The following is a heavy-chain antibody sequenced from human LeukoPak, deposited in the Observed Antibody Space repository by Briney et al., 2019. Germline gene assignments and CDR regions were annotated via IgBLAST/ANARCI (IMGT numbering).Heavy chain of an antibody. Sequence: GGSLRLSCAVSGISVSGNYMSWVRQAPGKGLEWVSVIYSGGSTYYADSVKGRFTISRDNSKNTLWLQVNSLRADDTAIYYCARDVEARISAAGTFDYWGQGSLVTVSS. CDR2: IYSGGST. CDR3: ARDVEARISAAGTFDY. J-gene: IGHJ4*02. D-gene: IGHD6-13*01. V-gene: IGHV3-66*01. CDR1: GISVSGNY.